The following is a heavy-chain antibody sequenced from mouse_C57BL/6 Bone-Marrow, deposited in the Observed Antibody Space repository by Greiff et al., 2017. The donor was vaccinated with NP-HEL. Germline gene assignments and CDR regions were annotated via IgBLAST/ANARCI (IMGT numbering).Heavy chain of an antibody. Sequence: QVQLQQPGAELVKPGASVKLSCKASGYTFTTYWMQWVKQRPGQGLEWIGEIDPSDSYTNYNQKFKGKATLTVDTSSSTANMQLSRLTSEDSAVYYGARKAYYGRSYEFAYWGQGTLVTVSA. CDR1: GYTFTTYW. CDR2: IDPSDSYT. V-gene: IGHV1-50*01. D-gene: IGHD1-1*01. J-gene: IGHJ3*01. CDR3: ARKAYYGRSYEFAY.